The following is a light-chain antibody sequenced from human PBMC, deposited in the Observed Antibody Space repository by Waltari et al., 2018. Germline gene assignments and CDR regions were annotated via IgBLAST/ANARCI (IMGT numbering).Light chain of an antibody. J-gene: IGKJ2*01. V-gene: IGKV2D-29*01. Sequence: EIVMTQTPLSLSVTPGQAASITCKSSQSLLQSDGKTYLYWYLQRAGQSPQLLIYEVSKRCSGGSERISGSGSGTDFTLTSSRVETDDVGIYFCMQTTHWRSFGRGTKLEIK. CDR3: MQTTHWRS. CDR2: EVS. CDR1: QSLLQSDGKTY.